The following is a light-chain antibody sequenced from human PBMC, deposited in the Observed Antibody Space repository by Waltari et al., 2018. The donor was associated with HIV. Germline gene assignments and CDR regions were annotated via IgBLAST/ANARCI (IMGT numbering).Light chain of an antibody. CDR3: QQYNSYPLT. V-gene: IGKV1-5*03. CDR2: SAS. Sequence: DIQMTQSPSTLSAYVGDTVTITCRASQSITTWLAWCQQRPGRVPKFLIYSASTLESGVPPRFTGSGSGTEFTLTITSLQPDDVATYYCQQYNSYPLTFGGGTKVEI. J-gene: IGKJ4*01. CDR1: QSITTW.